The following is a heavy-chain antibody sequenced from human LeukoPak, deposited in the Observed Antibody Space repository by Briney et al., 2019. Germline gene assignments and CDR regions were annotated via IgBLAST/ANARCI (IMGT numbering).Heavy chain of an antibody. J-gene: IGHJ4*02. CDR2: ICGSVSGSGDCT. D-gene: IGHD3-3*01. Sequence: GGSLRLSCAASGFSFGSYAMSWVRQAAGKGLEWVSEICGSVSGSGDCTHYAGPVKGRFTISRDNSKKTLYLQMNSLRAEDTAVYYCARTQGYYDFWSGYPTFDYWGQGTLVTVSS. CDR1: GFSFGSYA. CDR3: ARTQGYYDFWSGYPTFDY. V-gene: IGHV3-23*01.